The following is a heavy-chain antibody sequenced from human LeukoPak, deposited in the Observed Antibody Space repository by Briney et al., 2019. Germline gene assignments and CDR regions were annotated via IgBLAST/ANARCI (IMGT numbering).Heavy chain of an antibody. CDR2: IYPSGGST. CDR1: GYTFTSYY. V-gene: IGHV1-46*01. Sequence: ASVKVSCKASGYTFTSYYMHWVRQAPGQGLEWMGIIYPSGGSTSYAQKFQGRVTMTRDMSTFTVYMEPSSLRSEDTAVYYCARARSSRAFDIWGQGTMVTVSS. J-gene: IGHJ3*02. D-gene: IGHD1-26*01. CDR3: ARARSSRAFDI.